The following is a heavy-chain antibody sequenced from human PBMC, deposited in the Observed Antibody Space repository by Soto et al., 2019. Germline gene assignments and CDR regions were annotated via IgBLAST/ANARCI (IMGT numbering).Heavy chain of an antibody. Sequence: QVHLVESGGGVVQPGRSLRLSCAASGLSFGDDAMHWVRQAPGKGLEWVAVITYDGSSKYYADSVRGRFTISRDNSKSTLYLQMDSLITKDTAVYYCARLPGGTAPRPDYWGQGTMVTVSS. CDR2: ITYDGSSK. D-gene: IGHD6-6*01. CDR1: GLSFGDDA. J-gene: IGHJ4*02. V-gene: IGHV3-30-3*01. CDR3: ARLPGGTAPRPDY.